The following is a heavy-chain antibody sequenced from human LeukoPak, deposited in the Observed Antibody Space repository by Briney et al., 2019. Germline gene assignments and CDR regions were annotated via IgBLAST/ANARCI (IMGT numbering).Heavy chain of an antibody. D-gene: IGHD2-15*01. V-gene: IGHV3-66*01. Sequence: PGGSLRLSCAASGFTVSTNYMIWVRQAPGKGLEWVSVIYSDGRTYYADSVKGRFTISRDNSKNTLFLQMNSLRAEDTAVYYCATRYCSGGGCSGGDGFHIWGQGTMVTVSS. J-gene: IGHJ3*02. CDR3: ATRYCSGGGCSGGDGFHI. CDR1: GFTVSTNY. CDR2: IYSDGRT.